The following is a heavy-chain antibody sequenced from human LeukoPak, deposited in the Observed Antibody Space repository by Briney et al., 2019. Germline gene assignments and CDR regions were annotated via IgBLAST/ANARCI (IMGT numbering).Heavy chain of an antibody. V-gene: IGHV4-59*10. CDR3: ARGVSSGYYSVYYFDY. Sequence: GSLRLSCAASGFTFSSCQMNWVRQAPGKGLEWIGRIYSSGSTNYNPSLKSRVTMSVDTSKNQFSLKLTSVTAADTAVYYCARGVSSGYYSVYYFDYWGQGTLVTVSS. CDR2: IYSSGST. CDR1: GFTFSSCQ. J-gene: IGHJ4*02. D-gene: IGHD3-22*01.